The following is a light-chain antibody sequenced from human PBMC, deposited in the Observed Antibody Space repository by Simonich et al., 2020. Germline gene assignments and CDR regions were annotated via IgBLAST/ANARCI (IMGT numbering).Light chain of an antibody. J-gene: IGKJ5*01. CDR2: EVS. V-gene: IGKV2D-29*02. CDR3: MQSIQLPIT. Sequence: DIVMTQTPLSLSVTPGQPASISCKSSQSLLHSDGTTYLYLYLQKPGQSPQLLIYEVSNRVSGVPDRFSGSGSGTDVTLKISRVEAEDVGVYYCMQSIQLPITFGQGTRLEMK. CDR1: QSLLHSDGTTY.